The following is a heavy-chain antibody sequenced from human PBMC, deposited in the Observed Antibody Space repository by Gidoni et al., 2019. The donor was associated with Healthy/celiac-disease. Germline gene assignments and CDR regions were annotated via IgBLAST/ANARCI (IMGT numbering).Heavy chain of an antibody. V-gene: IGHV3-21*01. J-gene: IGHJ6*03. Sequence: EVQLGEYGGGMVKPVGTLRLTCAACGFTFSSHSMNGVRQAPGKGLDWVSSISSSSSYIYYADSVQSRFTISRDNAKNSLYLQINSLRAEDTAVYYCARTSKEQWPDYYYYMDVWGKGTTVTFSS. CDR2: ISSSSSYI. CDR1: GFTFSSHS. CDR3: ARTSKEQWPDYYYYMDV. D-gene: IGHD6-19*01.